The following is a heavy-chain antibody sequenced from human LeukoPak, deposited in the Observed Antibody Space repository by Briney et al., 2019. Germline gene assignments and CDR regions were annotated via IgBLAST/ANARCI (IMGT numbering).Heavy chain of an antibody. Sequence: SVKVSCKASGGTFGSYAISWVRQAPGQGLEWMGRIIPIFGTANYAQKFQGRVTITTDESTSTAYMELRSLRSDDTAVYYCARGHDGYSSSWYATPYGYWGQGTLVTVS. J-gene: IGHJ4*02. CDR1: GGTFGSYA. CDR2: IIPIFGTA. V-gene: IGHV1-69*05. CDR3: ARGHDGYSSSWYATPYGY. D-gene: IGHD6-13*01.